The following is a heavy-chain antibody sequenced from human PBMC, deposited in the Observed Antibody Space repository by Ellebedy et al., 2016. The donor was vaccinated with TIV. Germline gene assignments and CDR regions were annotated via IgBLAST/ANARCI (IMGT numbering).Heavy chain of an antibody. CDR3: ARGRTPDFIVLMVYASSWYFDY. CDR2: INHSGSP. D-gene: IGHD2-8*01. Sequence: MPSETLSLTCVVYGGSFSGNYWTWIRHPPGKGLEWIGEINHSGSPNYNPSLKIRVTISVDTSKNQFSLTMNSVTAADTAGYYGARGRTPDFIVLMVYASSWYFDYWGQGTLVTVSS. J-gene: IGHJ4*02. V-gene: IGHV4-34*01. CDR1: GGSFSGNY.